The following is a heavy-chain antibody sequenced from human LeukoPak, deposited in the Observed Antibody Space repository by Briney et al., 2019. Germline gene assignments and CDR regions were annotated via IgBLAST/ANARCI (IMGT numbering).Heavy chain of an antibody. V-gene: IGHV3-23*01. CDR2: ISGSVDST. CDR1: GFTSSSYA. J-gene: IGHJ6*03. Sequence: PGGSLRLSCAASGFTSSSYAMSRVRQAPGKGLEWVSAISGSVDSTYYADSVKARFTFSRDNSKNTLYLQMNSLISEDTAVSFFAKDQDCSDSSCYYYYYYYMDVCGKGTAVTV. CDR3: AKDQDCSDSSCYYYYYYYMDV. D-gene: IGHD2-15*01.